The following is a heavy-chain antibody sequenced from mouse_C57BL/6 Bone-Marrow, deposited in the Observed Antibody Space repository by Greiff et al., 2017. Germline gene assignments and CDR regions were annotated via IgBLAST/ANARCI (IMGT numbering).Heavy chain of an antibody. D-gene: IGHD1-1*01. CDR1: GYTFTSYG. J-gene: IGHJ3*01. Sequence: QVQLQQSGAELARPGASVKLSCEASGYTFTSYGISWVKQRPGQGLESIGEIYPRSGNTYYNEKFKGKATLTEDKSSSTAYMELRSLTSEDAAVYCCTRGGTTVGAYWGQGTLVTVSA. CDR3: TRGGTTVGAY. V-gene: IGHV1-81*01. CDR2: IYPRSGNT.